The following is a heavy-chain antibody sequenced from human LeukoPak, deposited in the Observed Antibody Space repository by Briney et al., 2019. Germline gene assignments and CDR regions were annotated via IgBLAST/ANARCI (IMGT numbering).Heavy chain of an antibody. D-gene: IGHD3-3*01. CDR3: ARDRSIFGVVIAYYYYGMDV. CDR1: GFTFSDYY. Sequence: GGSLRLSCAASGFTFSDYYMSWIRQAPGKGLEWVSYISSSGSTIYYADSVKGRFTIFRDNAKNSLYLQMNSLRAEDTAVYYCARDRSIFGVVIAYYYYGMDVWGQGTTVTVSS. J-gene: IGHJ6*02. CDR2: ISSSGSTI. V-gene: IGHV3-11*01.